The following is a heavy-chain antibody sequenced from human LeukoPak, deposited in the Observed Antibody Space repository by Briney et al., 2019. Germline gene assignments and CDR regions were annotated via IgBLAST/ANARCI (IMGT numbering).Heavy chain of an antibody. CDR1: GGSISSSSYY. CDR3: ASIVVPAASYYYYYMDV. D-gene: IGHD2-2*01. Sequence: SETLSLTCTVSGGSISSSSYYWGWIRQPPGKGLECIGSIYYRGSTYYNPSLKSRVTISVDTSKNQFSLKLSSVTAADTAVYYCASIVVPAASYYYYYMDVWGKGTTVTVSS. CDR2: IYYRGST. J-gene: IGHJ6*03. V-gene: IGHV4-39*01.